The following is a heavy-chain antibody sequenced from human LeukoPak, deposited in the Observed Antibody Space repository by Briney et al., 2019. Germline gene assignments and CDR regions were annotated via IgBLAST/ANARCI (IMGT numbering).Heavy chain of an antibody. Sequence: SQTLSLTCTVSGGSISSGGYYWSWIRQHPGKGLEWIGYIHYSGSTYYNPSLKSRVTISVDTSKNQFSLKLSSVTAADTAVYYCASSTTVTYYFDYWGQGTLVTVSS. CDR1: GGSISSGGYY. V-gene: IGHV4-31*03. CDR2: IHYSGST. D-gene: IGHD4-17*01. CDR3: ASSTTVTYYFDY. J-gene: IGHJ4*02.